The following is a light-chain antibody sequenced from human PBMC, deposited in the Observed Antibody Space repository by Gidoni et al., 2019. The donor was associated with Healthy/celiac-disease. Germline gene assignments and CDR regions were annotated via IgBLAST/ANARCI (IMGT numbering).Light chain of an antibody. CDR2: KAS. CDR1: QSISSW. CDR3: QQYNSYPWT. J-gene: IGKJ1*01. V-gene: IGKV1-5*03. Sequence: DIKMTQSPSTLSASVGDRVTITCGASQSISSWLAWYQQKPGKAPKLLIYKASSLESGVPSRFSGSGSGTEFTLTLSSLQPDDFAPYYCQQYNSYPWTFGQGTKVEIK.